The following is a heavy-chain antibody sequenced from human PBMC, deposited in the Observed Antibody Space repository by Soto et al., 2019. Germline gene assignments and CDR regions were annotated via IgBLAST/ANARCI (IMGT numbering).Heavy chain of an antibody. CDR3: ARDEGGYDILTGYYKAHHFDY. CDR1: GYTFTHFY. D-gene: IGHD3-9*01. V-gene: IGHV1-18*01. Sequence: RASVKVSCKASGYTFTHFYITWVRQAPGQGLEWMGAISPHNFNTKYAQKFRGRVTLTTEKSTNTAYMDLRSLTSDDTAVYYCARDEGGYDILTGYYKAHHFDYWGQGVPVTVSS. CDR2: ISPHNFNT. J-gene: IGHJ4*02.